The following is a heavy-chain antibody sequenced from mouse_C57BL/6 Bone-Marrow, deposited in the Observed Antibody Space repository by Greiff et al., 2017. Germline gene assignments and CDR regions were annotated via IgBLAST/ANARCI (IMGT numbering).Heavy chain of an antibody. J-gene: IGHJ3*01. D-gene: IGHD1-1*01. Sequence: EVQVVESEGGLVQPGSSMKLSCTASGFTFSDYYMAWVRQVPEKGLDWVANINYDGSSTYYLDSLKSRFIISRDNAKNILYLQRSRLKSEDTATYYWASHYGSSPFAYWGQGTLVTVSA. V-gene: IGHV5-16*01. CDR2: INYDGSST. CDR3: ASHYGSSPFAY. CDR1: GFTFSDYY.